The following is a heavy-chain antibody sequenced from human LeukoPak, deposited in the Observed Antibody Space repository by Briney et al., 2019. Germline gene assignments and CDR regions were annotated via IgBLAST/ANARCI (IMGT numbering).Heavy chain of an antibody. CDR3: TREDVGALYYYYMDV. D-gene: IGHD1-26*01. Sequence: HPGGSLRLSCTASGFTFGAYAMSWFRQAPGKGREWGGFIRSKAYGGTTEYAASVKGRFTISRDDSKSIAYLQMTSLKTEDPAVYYCTREDVGALYYYYMDVWGKGTTVTVSS. J-gene: IGHJ6*03. CDR2: IRSKAYGGTT. CDR1: GFTFGAYA. V-gene: IGHV3-49*03.